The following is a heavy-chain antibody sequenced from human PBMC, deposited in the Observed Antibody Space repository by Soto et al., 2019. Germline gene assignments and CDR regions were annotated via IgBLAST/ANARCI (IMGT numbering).Heavy chain of an antibody. CDR1: GFSLSNARMG. V-gene: IGHV2-26*01. CDR3: ARTVARMNLDY. CDR2: IFSNDET. J-gene: IGHJ4*02. Sequence: QVTLKESGPVLVKPTETLTLTCTVSGFSLSNARMGVSWIRQPPGKALEWLAHIFSNDETAYSTSLKTRLTISKYTSKSQVVLTMGNMDPVDTATYYCARTVARMNLDYWGQGTLVTVSS. D-gene: IGHD2-21*01.